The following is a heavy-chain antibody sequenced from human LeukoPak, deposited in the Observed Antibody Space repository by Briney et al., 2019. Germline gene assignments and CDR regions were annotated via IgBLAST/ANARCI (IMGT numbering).Heavy chain of an antibody. V-gene: IGHV4-4*07. J-gene: IGHJ4*02. Sequence: PSETLSLTCTVSGGSISSYYWSWVRQPAGKGLEWIGRIYTSGSTNYNPSLKSRVTMSVDTSKNQFSLKLSSVTAADTAVYYCARGSRGHGYRLEFDYWGQGTLVTVSS. CDR3: ARGSRGHGYRLEFDY. CDR2: IYTSGST. CDR1: GGSISSYY. D-gene: IGHD3-16*02.